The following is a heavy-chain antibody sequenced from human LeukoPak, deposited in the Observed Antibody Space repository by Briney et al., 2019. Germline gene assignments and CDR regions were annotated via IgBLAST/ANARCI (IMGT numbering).Heavy chain of an antibody. CDR2: INPNSGGT. J-gene: IGHJ4*02. V-gene: IGHV1-2*02. Sequence: ASVKVSCKASGYTFTGYYMHWVRQAPGQGLEWMGWINPNSGGTDYAQKFHGRVTMTRDTSISTAYMDLSSLRSDDTAIYYCVRDSTSSWYGGVDYWGQGTLVIVSS. CDR1: GYTFTGYY. D-gene: IGHD6-13*01. CDR3: VRDSTSSWYGGVDY.